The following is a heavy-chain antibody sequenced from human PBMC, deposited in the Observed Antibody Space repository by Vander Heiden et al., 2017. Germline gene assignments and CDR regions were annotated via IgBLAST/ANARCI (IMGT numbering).Heavy chain of an antibody. Sequence: EVQLVVSGGGLVQPGRSLRLSCAASGFTFDDYAMHWVRQAPGKGLEWVSGISWNSGSIGYADSVKGRFTISRDNAKNSLYLQMNSLRAEDTALYYCAKDPRSAVAGTFYYFDYWGQGTLVTVSS. D-gene: IGHD6-19*01. CDR3: AKDPRSAVAGTFYYFDY. J-gene: IGHJ4*02. CDR1: GFTFDDYA. V-gene: IGHV3-9*01. CDR2: ISWNSGSI.